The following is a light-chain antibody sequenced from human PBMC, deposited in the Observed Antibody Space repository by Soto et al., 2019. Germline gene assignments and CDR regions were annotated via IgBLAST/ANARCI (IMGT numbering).Light chain of an antibody. CDR1: RSVSSN. Sequence: EIMMTQSPVTLSVSPGERATLSCRASRSVSSNLAWYQQKPGQAPRLLIYGASTRATGIPARFSGSGSGTEFTLTISSLQSEDFAVYYCQQYNNWPPWTFGQGTKVDI. CDR2: GAS. CDR3: QQYNNWPPWT. V-gene: IGKV3-15*01. J-gene: IGKJ1*01.